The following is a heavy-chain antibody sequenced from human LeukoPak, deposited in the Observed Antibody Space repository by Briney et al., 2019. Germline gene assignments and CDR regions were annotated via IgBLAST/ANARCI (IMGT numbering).Heavy chain of an antibody. Sequence: ASVKVSCKASGYTFTGYYMHWVRQAPGQGLEWMGRINPNSGGTNYAQKFQGRVTMTRDTSISTAYMELSRLRSDDTAVYYCARALFGYYGSGSYYNPDAFDIWGQGTMVTVSS. CDR2: INPNSGGT. CDR1: GYTFTGYY. CDR3: ARALFGYYGSGSYYNPDAFDI. V-gene: IGHV1-2*06. J-gene: IGHJ3*02. D-gene: IGHD3-10*01.